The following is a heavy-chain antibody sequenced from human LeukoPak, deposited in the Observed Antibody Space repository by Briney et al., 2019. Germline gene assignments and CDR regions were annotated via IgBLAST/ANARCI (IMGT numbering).Heavy chain of an antibody. Sequence: GGSLRLSCAASGFTFDDYAMHWVRQAPGKGLEWVSGISWNSGSIGYADSVKGRFTISRDNAKNSLYLQMNSLRAEDTVLYYCAKDGQSSGWYPDYWGQGTLVTVSS. D-gene: IGHD6-19*01. CDR3: AKDGQSSGWYPDY. J-gene: IGHJ4*02. V-gene: IGHV3-9*01. CDR1: GFTFDDYA. CDR2: ISWNSGSI.